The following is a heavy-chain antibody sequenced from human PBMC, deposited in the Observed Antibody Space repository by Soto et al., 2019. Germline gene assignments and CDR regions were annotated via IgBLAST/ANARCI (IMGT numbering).Heavy chain of an antibody. Sequence: QVQLVQSGAEVKKPGASVKVSCKASGYTFTSYGISWVRQAPGQGLEWMGWISAYNGNTNYAQKLQGRVTMTTDTSTSTAYMELRSLRSDDTVVYYCARFFHYYGSGSLGDYWGQGTLVTVSS. D-gene: IGHD3-10*01. J-gene: IGHJ4*02. CDR1: GYTFTSYG. CDR3: ARFFHYYGSGSLGDY. CDR2: ISAYNGNT. V-gene: IGHV1-18*01.